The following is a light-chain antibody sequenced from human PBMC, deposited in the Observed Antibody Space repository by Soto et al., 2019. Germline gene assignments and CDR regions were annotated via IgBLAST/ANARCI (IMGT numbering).Light chain of an antibody. CDR1: QSVDTY. CDR3: QQSYSIPYT. V-gene: IGKV1-39*01. CDR2: GAY. J-gene: IGKJ2*01. Sequence: DIQMTQSPSSLSASLGDRVTITCRASQSVDTYLDWYHQNPGKAPKLLIYGAYSLESGLPSRFSGSGSGTHFTLTISSLQHEDFETYFCQQSYSIPYTFGQGTKLEIK.